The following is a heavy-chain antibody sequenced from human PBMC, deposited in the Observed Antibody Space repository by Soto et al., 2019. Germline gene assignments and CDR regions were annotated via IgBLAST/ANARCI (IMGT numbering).Heavy chain of an antibody. V-gene: IGHV3-66*01. CDR1: GFSVSTSY. J-gene: IGHJ4*02. D-gene: IGHD3-10*01. Sequence: EVQVVESGGGLVQPGGSLRLSCAASGFSVSTSYMTWVRQAPGKGLEWVSVTYGADTTDYADSVKGRFTISRDNSKNTVYLQMNSLRVADTALYYCARGYNRYGSANMNWGQGTLVIVSS. CDR2: TYGADTT. CDR3: ARGYNRYGSANMN.